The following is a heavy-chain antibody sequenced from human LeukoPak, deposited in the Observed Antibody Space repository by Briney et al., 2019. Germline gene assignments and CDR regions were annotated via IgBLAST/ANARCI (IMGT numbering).Heavy chain of an antibody. CDR1: GGSISSSSYY. CDR3: ARRYYYDSWREYYFDY. Sequence: SETLSLTCTVSGGSISSSSYYWGWIRQPPGKGLERIGSIYYSGSTYYNPSLKSRVTISVDTSKNQFSLKLSSVTAADTAVYYCARRYYYDSWREYYFDYWGQGTLVTVSS. CDR2: IYYSGST. D-gene: IGHD3-22*01. V-gene: IGHV4-39*01. J-gene: IGHJ4*02.